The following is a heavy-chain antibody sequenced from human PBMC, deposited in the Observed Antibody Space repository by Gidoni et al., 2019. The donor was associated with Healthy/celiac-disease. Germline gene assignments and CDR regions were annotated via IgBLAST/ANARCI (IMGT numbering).Heavy chain of an antibody. V-gene: IGHV3-23*01. J-gene: IGHJ4*02. CDR2: ISCSGGTT. CDR3: AKAPDDSGYDYYFDY. D-gene: IGHD5-12*01. CDR1: GFTFSSYA. Sequence: EVQLLESGGGLLQPGGSLRLSCAASGFTFSSYAMSWVRQAPGKGLEWVSAISCSGGTTYYADSVKGRFTISRDNSKNTLYLQMNSLRAEDTAVYYCAKAPDDSGYDYYFDYWGQGTLVTVSS.